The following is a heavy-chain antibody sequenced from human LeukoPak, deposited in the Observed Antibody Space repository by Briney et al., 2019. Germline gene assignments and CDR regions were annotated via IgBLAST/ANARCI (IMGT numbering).Heavy chain of an antibody. Sequence: PGGSLRLSCAASGFTFSSYSMNWVRQAPGKGLEWVSSISSSSSYIYYADSVKGRFTISRDNAKNSLYLQMNSLRAEDTAVYYCARGVDDYGDYGSYWYFDLWGRGTLVTVSS. J-gene: IGHJ2*01. V-gene: IGHV3-21*01. D-gene: IGHD4-17*01. CDR3: ARGVDDYGDYGSYWYFDL. CDR1: GFTFSSYS. CDR2: ISSSSSYI.